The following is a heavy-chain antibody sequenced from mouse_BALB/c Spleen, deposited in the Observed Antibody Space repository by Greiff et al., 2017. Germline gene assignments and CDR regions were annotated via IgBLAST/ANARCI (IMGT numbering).Heavy chain of an antibody. CDR2: IRNKANGYTT. CDR3: ARALYGNWFAY. Sequence: DVKLVESGGGLVQPGGSLRLSCATSGFTFTDYYMSWVRQPPGKALEWLGFIRNKANGYTTEYSASVKGRFTISRDNSQSILYLQMNTLRAEDSATYYCARALYGNWFAYWGQGTLVTVSA. J-gene: IGHJ3*01. CDR1: GFTFTDYY. D-gene: IGHD2-10*02. V-gene: IGHV7-3*02.